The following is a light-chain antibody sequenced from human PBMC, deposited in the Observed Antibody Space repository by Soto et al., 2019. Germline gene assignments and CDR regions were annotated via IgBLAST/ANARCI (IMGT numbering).Light chain of an antibody. CDR2: GAS. Sequence: EVGMTKSQAPLSVSPLERATLSCRASQTILSNLAWYQRKPGQAPRLLLYGASTRATGIPARFSGGGSGTEFTLTISSLQSEDFAVYYCQQYNNWPITFGQGTRME. J-gene: IGKJ5*01. V-gene: IGKV3-15*01. CDR3: QQYNNWPIT. CDR1: QTILSN.